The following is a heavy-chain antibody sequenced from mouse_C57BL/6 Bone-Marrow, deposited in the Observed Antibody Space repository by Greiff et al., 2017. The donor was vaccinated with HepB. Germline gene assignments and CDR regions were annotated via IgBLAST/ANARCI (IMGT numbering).Heavy chain of an antibody. CDR2: SRNKANDYTT. CDR1: GFTFSDFY. J-gene: IGHJ4*01. Sequence: EVKLVESGGGLVQSGRSLRLSCATSGFTFSDFYMEWVRQAPGKGLEWIAASRNKANDYTTEYSASVKGRFIVSRDTSQSILYLQMNALRAEDTAIYYCAREWAYGNAMDYWGQGTSVTVSS. D-gene: IGHD1-1*01. V-gene: IGHV7-1*01. CDR3: AREWAYGNAMDY.